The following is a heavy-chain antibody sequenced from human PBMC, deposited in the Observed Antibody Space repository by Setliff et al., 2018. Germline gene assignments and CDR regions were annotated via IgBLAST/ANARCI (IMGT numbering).Heavy chain of an antibody. CDR3: ARDSVTLGQLERRGGLRYYDMDV. CDR2: ITPIFETA. CDR1: GSTLSGYA. J-gene: IGHJ6*02. V-gene: IGHV1-69*06. Sequence: SVKVSCKASGSTLSGYAFSWVRQAPGQGLEWVGGITPIFETAHYAQKFQDRVTITADKSTSTVYMELNSLISEDTAVYLCARDSVTLGQLERRGGLRYYDMDVWGQGTTVTVSS. D-gene: IGHD1-1*01.